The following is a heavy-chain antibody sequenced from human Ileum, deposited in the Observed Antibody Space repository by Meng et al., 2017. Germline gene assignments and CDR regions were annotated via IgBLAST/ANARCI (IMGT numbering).Heavy chain of an antibody. CDR3: ASGSGSLDY. D-gene: IGHD3-3*01. V-gene: IGHV6-1*01. CDR1: GGSVSSNIPA. CDR2: TYYRSKWYS. Sequence: QVQLTHSGPGLVKRSQTLCLTCAVPGGSVSSNIPAWNWIRQSPLRGLEWLGRTYYRSKWYSEYAVSVKSRISITPDTSKNQFSLQMNSVTPEDTAVYYCASGSGSLDYWGPGTLVTVSS. J-gene: IGHJ4*02.